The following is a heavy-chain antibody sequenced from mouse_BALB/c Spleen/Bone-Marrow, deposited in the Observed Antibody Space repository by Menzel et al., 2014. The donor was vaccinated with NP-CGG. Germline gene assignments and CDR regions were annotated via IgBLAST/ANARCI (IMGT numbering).Heavy chain of an antibody. D-gene: IGHD1-1*01. J-gene: IGHJ4*01. V-gene: IGHV1S127*01. CDR2: IDPSDSYT. CDR1: GYTFTSYW. CDR3: TRWGTTVVAYYAMDY. Sequence: VQLQQSGAELVKPGASVKMSCKASGYTFTSYWMHWVKQRPGQGLEWIGVIDPSDSYTSYNQKFKGKATLTVDTSSSTAYMQLSSPTSEDSAVYYCTRWGTTVVAYYAMDYWGQGTSVTVSS.